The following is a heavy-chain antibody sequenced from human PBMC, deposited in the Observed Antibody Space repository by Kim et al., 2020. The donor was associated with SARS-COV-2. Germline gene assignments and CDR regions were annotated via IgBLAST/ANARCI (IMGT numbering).Heavy chain of an antibody. CDR3: ARSGDTSGEYFQH. J-gene: IGHJ1*01. D-gene: IGHD3-10*01. CDR1: GFTFSSYG. CDR2: IWYDGSNK. V-gene: IGHV3-33*01. Sequence: GGSLRLSCAASGFTFSSYGMHWVRQAPGKGLEWVAVIWYDGSNKYYADSVKGRFTISRDNSKNTLYLQMNSLRAEDTAVYYCARSGDTSGEYFQHWGQGTLLTVSS.